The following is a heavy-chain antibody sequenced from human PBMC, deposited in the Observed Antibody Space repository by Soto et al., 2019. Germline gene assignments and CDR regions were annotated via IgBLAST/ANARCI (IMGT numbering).Heavy chain of an antibody. CDR1: GDSISRGYH. D-gene: IGHD2-15*01. J-gene: IGHJ5*02. V-gene: IGHV4-38-2*01. CDR2: SYHTGTK. CDR3: ARTDIVGYYPS. Sequence: LTCAVSGDSISRGYHWAWIRQPPGKGLECGASSYHTGTKYYNPSLTSRVTISVDTSKNQFSLKLTSVTAADAAVYYCARTDIVGYYPSCGQGKLVTVSS.